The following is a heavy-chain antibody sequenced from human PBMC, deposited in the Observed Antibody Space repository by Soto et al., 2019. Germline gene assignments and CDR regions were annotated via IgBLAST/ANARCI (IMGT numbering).Heavy chain of an antibody. CDR1: GGSISSSSYY. CDR3: ASQLPSLGMDV. J-gene: IGHJ6*04. V-gene: IGHV4-39*01. Sequence: QLQLQESGPGLVKPSETLSLTCTVSGGSISSSSYYWGWIRQPPGKGLEWIGSIYYSGRTYYNPSLKSRVTIPVDTSKNQFSLKLSSVTAADTAVYYCASQLPSLGMDVWGEGTTVTVSS. CDR2: IYYSGRT. D-gene: IGHD3-10*01.